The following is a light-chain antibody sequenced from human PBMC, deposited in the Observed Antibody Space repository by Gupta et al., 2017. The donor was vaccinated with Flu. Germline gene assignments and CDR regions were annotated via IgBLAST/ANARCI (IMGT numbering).Light chain of an antibody. CDR3: QSYDSSLSGWV. CDR2: GNS. V-gene: IGLV1-40*01. Sequence: QSVLTQPPSVSGAPGQRVTISCTWSGSNIGAGYDVHWYQQLPETAPKLLIYGNSNRPSGVPDRFSGSKSGTSASLAITGLQAEDEADYYFQSYDSSLSGWVFGGGTKLTVL. J-gene: IGLJ3*02. CDR1: GSNIGAGYD.